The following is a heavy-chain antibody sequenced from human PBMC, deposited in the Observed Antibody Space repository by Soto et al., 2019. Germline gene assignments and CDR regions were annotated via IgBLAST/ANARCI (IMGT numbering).Heavy chain of an antibody. CDR3: ARDGTTTVTL. J-gene: IGHJ4*02. CDR1: GFTVSSNY. Sequence: GESLKISCAASGFTVSSNYMSWVRQAPGKGLEWVSVIYSGGSTFYADSVKGRFTISRDNSKNTVYLQMNSLRAEDTAVYYCARDGTTTVTLWGQGTLVTVSS. V-gene: IGHV3-66*01. D-gene: IGHD4-17*01. CDR2: IYSGGST.